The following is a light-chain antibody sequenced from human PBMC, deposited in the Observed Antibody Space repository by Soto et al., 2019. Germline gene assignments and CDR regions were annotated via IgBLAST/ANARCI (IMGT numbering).Light chain of an antibody. CDR1: SSDVGAYDY. CDR2: EVI. CDR3: CSYRSSGQRVV. Sequence: QSVLTQPASVSGSPGQSITISCTGTSSDVGAYDYVSWYQQHPGKDPKLLSYEVINRPSGVSNRFSGSKSGNTASLTISGRQAADEADYYCCSYRSSGQRVVFRRGTKVTGL. V-gene: IGLV2-14*01. J-gene: IGLJ1*01.